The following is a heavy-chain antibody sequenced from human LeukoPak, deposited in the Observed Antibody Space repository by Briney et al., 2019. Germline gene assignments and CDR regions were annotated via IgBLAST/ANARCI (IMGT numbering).Heavy chain of an antibody. V-gene: IGHV3-33*01. CDR3: ARLELLVGFFDY. D-gene: IGHD1-7*01. Sequence: GSLRLSCAASGFTFSSYGMHWVRQAPGKGLEWVAVIWYDGSNKYYADSVKGRFTISRDNSKNTLYLQMNSLSAEDTAVYYCARLELLVGFFDYWGQGTLVTVSS. CDR1: GFTFSSYG. CDR2: IWYDGSNK. J-gene: IGHJ4*02.